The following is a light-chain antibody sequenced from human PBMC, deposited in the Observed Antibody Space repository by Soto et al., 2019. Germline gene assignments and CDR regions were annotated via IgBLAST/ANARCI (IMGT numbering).Light chain of an antibody. CDR3: QQYKTWPLT. Sequence: EIVMTQSPATLSVSPGEGATLSCRASQSVGSYLAWYQQRPGQAPRLLIYGTSTRATGVPPGFSGSGSGTEFTLTISSLQSEDFAVYHCQQYKTWPLTFGGGTTVEIK. V-gene: IGKV3-15*01. CDR1: QSVGSY. CDR2: GTS. J-gene: IGKJ4*01.